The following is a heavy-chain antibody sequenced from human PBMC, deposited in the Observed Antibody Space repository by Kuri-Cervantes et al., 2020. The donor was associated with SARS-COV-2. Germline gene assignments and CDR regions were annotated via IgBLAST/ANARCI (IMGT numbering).Heavy chain of an antibody. CDR3: ARDLQKWEQPEY. V-gene: IGHV4-30-4*08. J-gene: IGHJ4*02. Sequence: SCTVSGGSISSGDYYWSWIRQPPGKGLEWIGYIYYSGSTYYNPSLNRRVSISIDASKNQFSLKLTSVTAADTAVYYCARDLQKWEQPEYWGQGALVTVSS. D-gene: IGHD1-26*01. CDR2: IYYSGST. CDR1: GGSISSGDYY.